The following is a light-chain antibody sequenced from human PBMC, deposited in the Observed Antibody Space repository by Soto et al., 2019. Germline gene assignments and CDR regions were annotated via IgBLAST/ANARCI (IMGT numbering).Light chain of an antibody. CDR2: GAS. Sequence: EILMNHSPAALSVSPKETATLSCRASHSLNTDLAWYQQKPGQAPRLLLYGASTRATGVPPRFSGGGSGTEFTLTISSLQSEDSAIYYCQQYKSWPPITFGQGTRLEIK. V-gene: IGKV3-15*01. J-gene: IGKJ5*01. CDR3: QQYKSWPPIT. CDR1: HSLNTD.